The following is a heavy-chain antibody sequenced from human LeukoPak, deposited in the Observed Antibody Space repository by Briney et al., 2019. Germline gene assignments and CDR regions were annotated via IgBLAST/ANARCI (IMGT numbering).Heavy chain of an antibody. CDR2: LNPKTGTT. CDR3: VRDQRRIEVAGYYYDY. J-gene: IGHJ4*02. V-gene: IGHV1-46*01. CDR1: GFTLTSYY. D-gene: IGHD6-19*01. Sequence: ASVKVSCKTSGFTLTSYYFFWVRLAPGQGLEWMGILNPKTGTTGYAQKFQGRVNLTRDTSTSTVYMELSSLRSEDTAIYYCVRDQRRIEVAGYYYDYWGQGTLVTVSS.